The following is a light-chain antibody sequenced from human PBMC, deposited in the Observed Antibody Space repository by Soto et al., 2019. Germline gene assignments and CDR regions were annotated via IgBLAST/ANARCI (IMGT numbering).Light chain of an antibody. CDR1: ISDVGAYNY. CDR2: EVS. CDR3: SSYTSSSTVV. Sequence: QSALTQPASVYGSPGQSITISCTGTISDVGAYNYVSWYQQHPGKAPKLMIYEVSNRPSGVSNRFSGSKSGNTASLTISVLQDEDEADYYCSSYTSSSTVVFGGGTKLTVL. V-gene: IGLV2-14*01. J-gene: IGLJ2*01.